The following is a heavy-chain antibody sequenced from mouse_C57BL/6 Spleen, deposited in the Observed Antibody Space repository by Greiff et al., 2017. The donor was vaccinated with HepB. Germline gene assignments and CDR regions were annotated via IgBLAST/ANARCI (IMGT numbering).Heavy chain of an antibody. J-gene: IGHJ2*01. Sequence: EVQLQQSGPELVKPGASVKISCKASGYTFTDYYMNWVKQSHGKSLEWIGDINPNNGGTSYNQKFKGKATLTVDKSSSTAYMELRSLTSEDSAVYYCAREGTLSSGYLWGQGTTLTVSS. D-gene: IGHD3-2*02. V-gene: IGHV1-26*01. CDR1: GYTFTDYY. CDR3: AREGTLSSGYL. CDR2: INPNNGGT.